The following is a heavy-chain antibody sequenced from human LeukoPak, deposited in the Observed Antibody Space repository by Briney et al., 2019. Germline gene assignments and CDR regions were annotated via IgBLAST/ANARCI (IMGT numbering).Heavy chain of an antibody. V-gene: IGHV3-7*01. Sequence: PGGSLRLSCAASGFTFSSYWMSWVRQAPGKGLEWVANIKQDGSEKYYVDSVKGRFTISRDNAKNSLYLQMNSLRAEDTAVYYCASTRYCSSTSCYDFDYWGQGTLVTVSS. CDR3: ASTRYCSSTSCYDFDY. J-gene: IGHJ4*02. CDR2: IKQDGSEK. D-gene: IGHD2-2*01. CDR1: GFTFSSYW.